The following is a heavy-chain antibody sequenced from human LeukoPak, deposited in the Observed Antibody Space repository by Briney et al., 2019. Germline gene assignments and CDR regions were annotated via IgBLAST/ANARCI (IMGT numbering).Heavy chain of an antibody. CDR1: GFTFGDCA. CDR2: IRSKAYGGTT. D-gene: IGHD3-10*01. V-gene: IGHV3-49*04. J-gene: IGHJ4*02. Sequence: GGSLRLSCTASGFTFGDCAMSWVRQAPGKGLEWVGFIRSKAYGGTTEYAASVKGRFTISRDDSKSIAYLQMNSLKTEDTAVYYCTRGRLWFGELSYFDYWGQGTLVTVSS. CDR3: TRGRLWFGELSYFDY.